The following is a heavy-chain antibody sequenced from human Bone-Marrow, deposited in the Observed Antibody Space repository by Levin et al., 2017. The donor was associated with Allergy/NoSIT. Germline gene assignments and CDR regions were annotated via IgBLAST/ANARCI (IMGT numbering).Heavy chain of an antibody. V-gene: IGHV3-23*01. CDR2: ISGSGGST. CDR1: GFTFSSYA. Sequence: QPGGSLRLSCAASGFTFSSYAMSWVRQAPGKGLEWVSAISGSGGSTYYADSVKGRFTISRDNSKNTLYLQMNSLRAEDTAVYYCAKVPFTYSGSKGWFDPWGQGTLVTVSS. J-gene: IGHJ5*02. CDR3: AKVPFTYSGSKGWFDP. D-gene: IGHD1-26*01.